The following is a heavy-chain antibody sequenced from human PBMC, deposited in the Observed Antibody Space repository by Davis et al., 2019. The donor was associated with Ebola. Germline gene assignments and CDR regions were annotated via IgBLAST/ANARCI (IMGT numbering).Heavy chain of an antibody. CDR1: GYAFTSFG. Sequence: ASVKVSCKASGYAFTSFGISWVRQAPGQGLEWMGWINPNSGGTNYAQKFQGRVTMTRDTSISTAYMELSRLRSDDTAVYYCARDRGTWFDPWGQGTLVTVSS. D-gene: IGHD3-16*01. J-gene: IGHJ5*02. CDR3: ARDRGTWFDP. CDR2: INPNSGGT. V-gene: IGHV1-2*02.